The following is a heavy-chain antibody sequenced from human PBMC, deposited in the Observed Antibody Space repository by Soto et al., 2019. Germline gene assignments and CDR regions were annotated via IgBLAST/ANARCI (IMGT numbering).Heavy chain of an antibody. J-gene: IGHJ6*02. V-gene: IGHV4-34*01. Sequence: XETLSLTCAVCGVSFSGYSWSWIRQPPGKGLEWIGEINHSGSTNYNPSLKSRVTISVDTSKNQFSLKLSSVTAADTAVYYCAAASGGMDVWGQGTTVTVSS. D-gene: IGHD1-26*01. CDR3: AAASGGMDV. CDR1: GVSFSGYS. CDR2: INHSGST.